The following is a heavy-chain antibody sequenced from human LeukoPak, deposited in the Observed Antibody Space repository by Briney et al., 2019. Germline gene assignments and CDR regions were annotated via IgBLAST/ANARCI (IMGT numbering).Heavy chain of an antibody. Sequence: GGSLRLSCAASGFTFSSYRMTWVRQAPGKGLEWVSSISSSSSYIYYADSVKGRFTISRDNAKNSLYLQMNSLRAEDTAVYYRAVAYSGYDSVKYFDYWGQGTLVTVSS. CDR3: AVAYSGYDSVKYFDY. V-gene: IGHV3-21*01. D-gene: IGHD5-12*01. CDR1: GFTFSSYR. J-gene: IGHJ4*02. CDR2: ISSSSSYI.